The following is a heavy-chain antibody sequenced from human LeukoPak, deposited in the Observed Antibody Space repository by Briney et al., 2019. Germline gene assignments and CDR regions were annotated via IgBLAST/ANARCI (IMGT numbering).Heavy chain of an antibody. CDR1: GLIFSRYW. CDR3: AVAGTGYFDD. V-gene: IGHV3-74*01. Sequence: PGGSLRLSCAASGLIFSRYWMHWVRQAPGKGLVWVSRINNDGSSTIYADSVKGRFTISRDNAKNTLYLQMSSLRAEDTAVYYCAVAGTGYFDDWGQGTLVTVSS. J-gene: IGHJ4*02. CDR2: INNDGSST. D-gene: IGHD6-19*01.